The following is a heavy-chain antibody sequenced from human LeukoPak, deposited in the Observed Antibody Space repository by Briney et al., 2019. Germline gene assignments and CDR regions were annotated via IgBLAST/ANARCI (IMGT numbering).Heavy chain of an antibody. CDR2: IKQDGSEK. V-gene: IGHV3-7*01. D-gene: IGHD3-3*01. CDR1: GFTFSSYW. CDR3: AKTLKDRYYDFWSGYYHYYYYMDV. Sequence: GGSLRLSWAASGFTFSSYWMSWVRQAPGKGLEWVANIKQDGSEKYYVDSVKGRFTISRGNAKNSLYLQMNSLRAEDTAVYYCAKTLKDRYYDFWSGYYHYYYYMDVWGKGTTVTVSS. J-gene: IGHJ6*03.